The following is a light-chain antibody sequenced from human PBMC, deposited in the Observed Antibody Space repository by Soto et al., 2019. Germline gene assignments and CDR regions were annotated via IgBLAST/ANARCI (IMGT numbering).Light chain of an antibody. CDR2: GAS. Sequence: EIVLTQSPGTLSLSPGERGTLSCRASQSINSDVAWYQQKLGQTPRLLIHGASTRATGIAARFSGSGSGTEFTLTISGLQSEDFATYYCQQYNYWPVTFGGGTKVDI. J-gene: IGKJ4*01. V-gene: IGKV3-15*01. CDR3: QQYNYWPVT. CDR1: QSINSD.